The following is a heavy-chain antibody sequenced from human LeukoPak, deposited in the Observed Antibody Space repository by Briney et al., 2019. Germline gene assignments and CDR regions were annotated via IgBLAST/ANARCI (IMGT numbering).Heavy chain of an antibody. V-gene: IGHV3-30*04. CDR3: AKGGLRGYSGYAPNLDYFDY. CDR2: ISYDGSNK. J-gene: IGHJ4*02. Sequence: QPGGSLRLSCAASGFTFSSYAMHWVRQAPGKGLEWVAVISYDGSNKYYADSVKGRFTISRDNSKNTLYLQMNSLRAEDTAVYYCAKGGLRGYSGYAPNLDYFDYWGQGTLVTVSS. D-gene: IGHD5-12*01. CDR1: GFTFSSYA.